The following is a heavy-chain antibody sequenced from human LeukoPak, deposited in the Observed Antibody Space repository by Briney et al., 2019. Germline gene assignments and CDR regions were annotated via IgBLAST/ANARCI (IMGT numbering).Heavy chain of an antibody. J-gene: IGHJ4*02. CDR2: INAGNGNT. Sequence: ASVKVSCKASGYTFTSYAMHWVRQAPGQRLEWMGWINAGNGNTKYSQKFQGRVTITRDTSASTAYMELSSLRSEDTAVYYCARPVVRGAVTTPFDYWGQGPLVTVSS. CDR3: ARPVVRGAVTTPFDY. D-gene: IGHD3-10*01. CDR1: GYTFTSYA. V-gene: IGHV1-3*01.